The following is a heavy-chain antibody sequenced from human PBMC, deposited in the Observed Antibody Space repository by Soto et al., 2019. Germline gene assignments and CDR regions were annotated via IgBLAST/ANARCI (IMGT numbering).Heavy chain of an antibody. D-gene: IGHD5-18*01. CDR1: GFTFSSYA. V-gene: IGHV3-23*01. Sequence: GGSLRLSCAASGFTFSSYAMSWVRQAPGKGLEWVSAISGSGGTIYYADSVKGRFTISRDNAKNSLYLQMNSLRAEDTAVYYCARELVGYSYGPVAYWGQGTLVTVSS. CDR3: ARELVGYSYGPVAY. CDR2: ISGSGGTI. J-gene: IGHJ4*02.